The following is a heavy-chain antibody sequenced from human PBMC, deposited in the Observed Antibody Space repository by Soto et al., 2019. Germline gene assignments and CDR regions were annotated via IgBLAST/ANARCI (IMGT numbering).Heavy chain of an antibody. CDR2: IYHSGST. CDR3: ARLSPGIAVAARSNY. V-gene: IGHV4-4*02. CDR1: GGSISSSNW. J-gene: IGHJ4*02. Sequence: SETLSLTCAVSGGSISSSNWWSWVRQPPGKGLEWIGEIYHSGSTNYNPSLKSRATISVDKSKNQFSLKLSSVTAADTAVYYCARLSPGIAVAARSNYWGQGTLVTVSS. D-gene: IGHD6-19*01.